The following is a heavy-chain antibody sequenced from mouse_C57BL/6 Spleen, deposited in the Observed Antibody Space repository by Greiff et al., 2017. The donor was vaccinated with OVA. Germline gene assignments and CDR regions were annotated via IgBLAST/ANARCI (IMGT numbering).Heavy chain of an antibody. CDR2: ISDGGSYT. D-gene: IGHD2-1*01. J-gene: IGHJ4*01. Sequence: VQLKESGGGLVKPGGSLKLSCAASGFTFSSYAMSWVRQTPEKRLEWVATISDGGSYTYYPDNVKGRFTLARDNAKNNLYLQMSHLKSEDTAMYYCARVLYYGNYGYAMDYWGQGTSVTVSS. V-gene: IGHV5-4*01. CDR1: GFTFSSYA. CDR3: ARVLYYGNYGYAMDY.